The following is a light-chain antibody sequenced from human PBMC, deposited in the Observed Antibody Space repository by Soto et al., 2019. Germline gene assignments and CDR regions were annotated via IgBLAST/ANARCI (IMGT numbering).Light chain of an antibody. V-gene: IGLV4-69*01. CDR3: QTWGAGIQV. J-gene: IGLJ2*01. CDR2: VNSGGSH. CDR1: SGHSSYA. Sequence: QTVVTQSPSASASLGASVKLTCSLSSGHSSYAIAWHQQQPEKGPRYLMKVNSGGSHSKGDGIPDRFSGSSSGTERYLTISSLQSEDEADYYCQTWGAGIQVFGGGTQLTVL.